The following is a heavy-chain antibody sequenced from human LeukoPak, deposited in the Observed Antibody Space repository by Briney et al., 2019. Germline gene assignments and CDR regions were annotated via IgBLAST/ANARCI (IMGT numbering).Heavy chain of an antibody. J-gene: IGHJ4*02. CDR2: ISGSGGST. Sequence: GGSLRLSCAASGFTFSSYAMSWVRQAPGKGLEWVSAISGSGGSTYYADSVKGRFTISRDNSKNTLYLQMNSLRAEDTAVYYCAKDSAGPDWSNWDFDYWGQGTLVTVSS. V-gene: IGHV3-23*01. CDR1: GFTFSSYA. CDR3: AKDSAGPDWSNWDFDY. D-gene: IGHD1-1*01.